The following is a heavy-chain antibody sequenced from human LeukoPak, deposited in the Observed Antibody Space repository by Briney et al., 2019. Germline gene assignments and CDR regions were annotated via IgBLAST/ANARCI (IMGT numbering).Heavy chain of an antibody. J-gene: IGHJ4*02. CDR2: IYYNGRT. D-gene: IGHD3-10*01. CDR1: GGPISSTTYY. Sequence: PSETLSLTCTVSGGPISSTTYYSGWLRQPPGKGLEWIGSIYYNGRTYYIPSLKSRVTISVDTSKNQFSLKLSSVTAADTAVYFCARQRAWFGEWAFDSWGQGTLVTVSS. V-gene: IGHV4-39*01. CDR3: ARQRAWFGEWAFDS.